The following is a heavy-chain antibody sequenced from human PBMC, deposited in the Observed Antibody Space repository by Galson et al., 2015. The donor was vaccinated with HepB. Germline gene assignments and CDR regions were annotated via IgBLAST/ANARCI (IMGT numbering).Heavy chain of an antibody. D-gene: IGHD3-22*01. CDR1: RGSISSGDYF. J-gene: IGHJ2*01. Sequence: TLSLTCTVSRGSISSGDYFWSWIRQPPGKGLEWLGYIYDSGNTYYNPSLKSRVTISVDTSQNQFSLKLSSVTAADTAVYYCARDPGGGYSDSGGYYYWENLGGCFDLWGRGTLVTVSS. CDR2: IYDSGNT. V-gene: IGHV4-30-4*01. CDR3: ARDPGGGYSDSGGYYYWENLGGCFDL.